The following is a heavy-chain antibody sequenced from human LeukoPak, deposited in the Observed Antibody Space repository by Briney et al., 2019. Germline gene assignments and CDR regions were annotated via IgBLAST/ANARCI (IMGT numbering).Heavy chain of an antibody. D-gene: IGHD2-2*01. J-gene: IGHJ3*02. CDR2: FDPEDGET. Sequence: GASVKVSCKVSGYTLTELSMHWVRQAPGKGLEWMGGFDPEDGETIYAQKFQGRVTMTEDTSTDTAYMELSSLRSEDTAVYYCATKKVVVPADSPHDAFDIWGQGTMVTVSS. CDR3: ATKKVVVPADSPHDAFDI. V-gene: IGHV1-24*01. CDR1: GYTLTELS.